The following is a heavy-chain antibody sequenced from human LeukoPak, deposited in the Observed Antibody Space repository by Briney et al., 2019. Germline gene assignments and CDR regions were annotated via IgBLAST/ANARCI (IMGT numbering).Heavy chain of an antibody. J-gene: IGHJ4*02. CDR2: VRYSGKT. CDR1: GGSISSSSSY. Sequence: SETLSLTCTVSGGSISSSSSYWGWIRQPPGKGLEWIVSVRYSGKTYYNPSLKSRVTMSVDTSKNQFSLRLTSVTAADTAVYSCARHYYDSSGLAYYFDYWGQGTLVTVSS. D-gene: IGHD3-22*01. V-gene: IGHV4-39*01. CDR3: ARHYYDSSGLAYYFDY.